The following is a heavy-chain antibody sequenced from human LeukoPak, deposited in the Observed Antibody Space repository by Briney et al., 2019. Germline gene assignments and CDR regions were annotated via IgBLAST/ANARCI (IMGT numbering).Heavy chain of an antibody. V-gene: IGHV1-46*01. J-gene: IGHJ5*02. CDR2: INPSGGST. CDR1: GYTFTSYY. Sequence: ASVKVSCKASGYTFTSYYMHWVRQAPGQGLEWMGIINPSGGSTSYAQKFQGRVTMTRDMSTSTVYMELSSLRSEDTAVYYCAARPITIFGVVSNWFDPWGQGTLVTVSS. D-gene: IGHD3-3*01. CDR3: AARPITIFGVVSNWFDP.